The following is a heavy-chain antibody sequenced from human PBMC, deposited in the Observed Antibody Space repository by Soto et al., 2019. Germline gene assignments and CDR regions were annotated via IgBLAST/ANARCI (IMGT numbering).Heavy chain of an antibody. Sequence: GGSLRLSCAASGFTFSSYSMNWVRQAPGKGLEWVSYISSSSSTIYYADSVKGRFTISRDNAKNSLYLQMNSLRAEDTAVYYRARGEVGLHLGELSLGYYFDYWGQGTLVTVSS. CDR3: ARGEVGLHLGELSLGYYFDY. D-gene: IGHD3-16*02. CDR1: GFTFSSYS. J-gene: IGHJ4*02. CDR2: ISSSSSTI. V-gene: IGHV3-48*01.